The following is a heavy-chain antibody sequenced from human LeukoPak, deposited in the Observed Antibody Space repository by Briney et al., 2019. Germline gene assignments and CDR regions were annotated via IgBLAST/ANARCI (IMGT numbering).Heavy chain of an antibody. J-gene: IGHJ4*02. V-gene: IGHV3-21*01. CDR3: ARVSLGLADY. CDR2: ISSSNNYI. Sequence: GGSLRLSCAASGFTFSSYSMNWVRQAPGKGLEWVSFISSSNNYIYYADSVKGRFTISRDNAKDSLYLQMNSLRAEDAAVYYCARVSLGLADYWGQGTLVTVSS. CDR1: GFTFSSYS.